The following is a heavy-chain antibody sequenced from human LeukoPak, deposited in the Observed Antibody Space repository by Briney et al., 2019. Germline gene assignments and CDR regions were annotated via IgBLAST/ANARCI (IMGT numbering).Heavy chain of an antibody. CDR3: AKDTRIPIVGEFDF. D-gene: IGHD2/OR15-2a*01. CDR2: VSGSAGST. Sequence: GGSLRVSCAASGFTFSSYAMSWVRRAPGKGLERVSGVSGSAGSTYYADSVKGRFTISRDNSKNTLYLQMSSLRAEDTAVYYCAKDTRIPIVGEFDFWGQGTLVTVSS. CDR1: GFTFSSYA. J-gene: IGHJ4*02. V-gene: IGHV3-23*01.